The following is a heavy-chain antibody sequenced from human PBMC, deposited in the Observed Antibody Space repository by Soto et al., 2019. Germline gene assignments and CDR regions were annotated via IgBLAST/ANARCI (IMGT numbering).Heavy chain of an antibody. V-gene: IGHV3-23*01. J-gene: IGHJ4*02. D-gene: IGHD3-22*01. CDR1: GFIFTDYA. Sequence: GGSLRLSCAASGFIFTDYAMTWVRQAPGKGLEWVSGLSGSGGDTYYADSVKGRFTVSRDNSRNTLYLQMNSLRAEDTAVYYCAKNPGYYYDSTGYHFDYWGQGTLVTVSS. CDR3: AKNPGYYYDSTGYHFDY. CDR2: LSGSGGDT.